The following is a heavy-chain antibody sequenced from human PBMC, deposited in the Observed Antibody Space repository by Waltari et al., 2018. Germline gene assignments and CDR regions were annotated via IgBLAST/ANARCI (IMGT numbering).Heavy chain of an antibody. CDR3: ARATCSHGGCSMYYFYYYMDV. Sequence: QVQLRESGPGLVKSSETLTLTCDVSGDSISSGFYWAWIRKPPGKGPEWIGRVYHSGTTFYNPSLKSRVTMSVDTSKKHFSLSLTSVTAADTAVYYCARATCSHGGCSMYYFYYYMDVWGKGITVTVSS. CDR1: GDSISSGFY. J-gene: IGHJ6*03. V-gene: IGHV4-38-2*01. D-gene: IGHD1-26*01. CDR2: VYHSGTT.